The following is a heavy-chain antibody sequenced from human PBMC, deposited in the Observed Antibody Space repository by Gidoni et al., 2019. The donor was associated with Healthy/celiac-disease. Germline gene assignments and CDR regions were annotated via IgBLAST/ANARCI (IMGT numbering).Heavy chain of an antibody. CDR2: INHSGST. V-gene: IGHV4-34*01. Sequence: QVQLQQWGAGLLKPSETLSPTCAVYGGSFSGYYWSWIRQPPGKGLEVMGEINHSGSTNSNPSLKRRGTISVDTSKNQFSLKLSSVTAADTAVYYCARGEGDTAAYYYFDYWGQGTLVTVSS. CDR1: GGSFSGYY. D-gene: IGHD5-18*01. J-gene: IGHJ4*02. CDR3: ARGEGDTAAYYYFDY.